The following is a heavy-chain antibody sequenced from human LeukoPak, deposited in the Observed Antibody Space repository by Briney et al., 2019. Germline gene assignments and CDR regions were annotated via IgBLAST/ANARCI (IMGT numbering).Heavy chain of an antibody. Sequence: GGSLRLSCAASGFTFSSYWMSWVRQAPGKGLEWVANIKQDGSEKYYVDSVKGRFTISRDNAKNLLYLQMNSLRAEDTAVYYCASLKGQWLVPTHYFDYWGQGTLVTVSS. CDR3: ASLKGQWLVPTHYFDY. CDR1: GFTFSSYW. D-gene: IGHD6-19*01. V-gene: IGHV3-7*01. J-gene: IGHJ4*02. CDR2: IKQDGSEK.